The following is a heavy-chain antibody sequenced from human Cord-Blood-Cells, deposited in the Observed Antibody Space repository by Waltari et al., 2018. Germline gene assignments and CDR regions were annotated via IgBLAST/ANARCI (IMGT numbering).Heavy chain of an antibody. Sequence: QVQLVQSGAEVKKPGASVKVSCKASGYTFTGYYMHWVRQAPGQGLEWMGWINPNNGGTNYAQKFQGRVTMTRDTSISTAYMELSRLRSDDTAVYYCARPQLGDWYFDLWGRGTLVTVSS. J-gene: IGHJ2*01. CDR3: ARPQLGDWYFDL. CDR2: INPNNGGT. CDR1: GYTFTGYY. D-gene: IGHD1-1*01. V-gene: IGHV1-2*02.